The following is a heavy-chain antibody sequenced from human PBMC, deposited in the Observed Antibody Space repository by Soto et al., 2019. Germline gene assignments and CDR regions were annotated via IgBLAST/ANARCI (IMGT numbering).Heavy chain of an antibody. CDR1: GLTFSSYG. V-gene: IGHV3-33*01. CDR3: ARDRSAAGPPTPDY. D-gene: IGHD6-13*01. CDR2: IWYDGSNK. J-gene: IGHJ4*02. Sequence: PGGSLRLSCAASGLTFSSYGMHWVRKAPCKGLEWVAVIWYDGSNKYYADSVKGRFTISRDNSKNTLYLQMNSLRAEDTAVYYCARDRSAAGPPTPDYWGQGTLVTVSS.